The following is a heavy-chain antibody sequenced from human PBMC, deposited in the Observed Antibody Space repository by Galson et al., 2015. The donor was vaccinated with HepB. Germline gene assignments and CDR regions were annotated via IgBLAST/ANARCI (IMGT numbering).Heavy chain of an antibody. J-gene: IGHJ6*02. CDR2: ISSRSRYT. D-gene: IGHD6-13*01. CDR1: GFTFSDYY. CDR3: ARDNVIAAAGTSLLYYYGMDV. V-gene: IGHV3-11*05. Sequence: SLRLSCAASGFTFSDYYMIWLRQAPGKGLEWVSYISSRSRYTNYADSVKGRFTISRDNAKNSLYLQMNSLRAEDTAVYYCARDNVIAAAGTSLLYYYGMDVWGQGTTVTVSS.